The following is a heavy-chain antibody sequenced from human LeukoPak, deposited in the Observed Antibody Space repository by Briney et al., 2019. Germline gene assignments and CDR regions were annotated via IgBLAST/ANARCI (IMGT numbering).Heavy chain of an antibody. Sequence: KPSETLSLTCTVSGDSISTYFWSWIRQPAGKGLEWIGRVYPSGTTKYNFSLKGRVTMSVDTSENHFSLKLISVTAADTAVYYCARESMVRGVTYFDYWGQGTLVTVSS. CDR2: VYPSGTT. D-gene: IGHD3-10*01. V-gene: IGHV4-4*07. J-gene: IGHJ4*02. CDR3: ARESMVRGVTYFDY. CDR1: GDSISTYF.